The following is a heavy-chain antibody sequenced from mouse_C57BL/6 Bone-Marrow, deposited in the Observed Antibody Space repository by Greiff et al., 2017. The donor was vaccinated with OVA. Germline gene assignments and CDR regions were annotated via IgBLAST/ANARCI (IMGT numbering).Heavy chain of an antibody. V-gene: IGHV5-4*03. CDR1: GFTFSSYA. Sequence: EVMLVESGGGLVKPGGSLKLSCAASGFTFSSYAMSWVRQTPEKRLEWVATISDGGSYTYYPDNVKGRFTISRDNAKNNLYLQMSHLKSEDTAMYYCARGSNRGFAYWGQGTLVTVSA. J-gene: IGHJ3*01. CDR2: ISDGGSYT. D-gene: IGHD2-5*01. CDR3: ARGSNRGFAY.